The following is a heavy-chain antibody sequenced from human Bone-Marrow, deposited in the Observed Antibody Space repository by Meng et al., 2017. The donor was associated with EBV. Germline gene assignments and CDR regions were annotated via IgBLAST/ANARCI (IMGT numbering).Heavy chain of an antibody. J-gene: IGHJ4*02. CDR2: FDPEDGET. CDR3: ATDLLPTGRQAAGTWDY. CDR1: GYTLTELS. V-gene: IGHV1-24*01. D-gene: IGHD6-13*01. Sequence: QVQLVQSRAEVKKPGAAVKVYCKGFGYTLTELSMHWVRQAPGKGLEWMGGFDPEDGETIYAQKFQGRVTMTEDTSTDTAYMELSSLRAEDTAVYYCATDLLPTGRQAAGTWDYWGQGTLVTVSS.